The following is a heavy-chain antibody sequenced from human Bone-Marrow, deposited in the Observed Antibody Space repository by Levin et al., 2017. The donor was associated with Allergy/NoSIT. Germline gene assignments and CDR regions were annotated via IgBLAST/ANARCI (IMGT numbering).Heavy chain of an antibody. CDR3: AKDYDSSGYYLFDY. CDR2: ISASGGST. J-gene: IGHJ4*02. D-gene: IGHD3-22*01. Sequence: GESLKISCAASGFTFSSYAMSWVRQAPGKGLEWVSAISASGGSTYYADSVKGRFTISRDNSKNTLFLQMNSLRAEDTAVYYCAKDYDSSGYYLFDYWGQGTLVTVSS. V-gene: IGHV3-23*01. CDR1: GFTFSSYA.